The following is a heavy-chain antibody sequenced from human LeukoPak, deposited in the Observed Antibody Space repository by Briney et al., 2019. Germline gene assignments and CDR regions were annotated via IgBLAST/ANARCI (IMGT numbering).Heavy chain of an antibody. D-gene: IGHD3-22*01. CDR3: ARHAGSYYTYNFDY. CDR1: GGSIRSSSYS. Sequence: PSETLSLTCTVSGGSIRSSSYSWCWIRQPPGKRLEWIGSIYYSGSTNYKPSLRSRVTISVDTSKNQFSLKLSSVTAADTAVYYCARHAGSYYTYNFDYWGQGTLVTVSS. V-gene: IGHV4-39*01. J-gene: IGHJ4*02. CDR2: IYYSGST.